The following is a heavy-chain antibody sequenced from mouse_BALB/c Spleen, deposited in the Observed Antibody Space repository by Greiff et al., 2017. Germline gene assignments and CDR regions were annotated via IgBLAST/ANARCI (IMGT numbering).Heavy chain of an antibody. Sequence: EVQVVESGGGLVKPGGSLKLSCAASGFTFSDYYMYWVRQTPEKRLEWVATISDGGSYTYYADTVKGRFTISRDNPKNTLFLQMTSLRSEDTAMYYCARDGYYLDYWGQGTTLTVSS. CDR1: GFTFSDYY. J-gene: IGHJ2*01. V-gene: IGHV5-4*02. CDR3: ARDGYYLDY. D-gene: IGHD2-2*01. CDR2: ISDGGSYT.